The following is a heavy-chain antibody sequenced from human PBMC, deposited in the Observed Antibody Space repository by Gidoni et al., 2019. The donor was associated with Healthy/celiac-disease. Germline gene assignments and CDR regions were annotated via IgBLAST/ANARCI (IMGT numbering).Heavy chain of an antibody. D-gene: IGHD5-18*01. V-gene: IGHV3-23*01. CDR1: GFTFSSYA. Sequence: RLSCAASGFTFSSYAMSWVRQAPGKGLEWVSAISGSCGSTYYADSVKGRFTISRDNSKNTLYLQMNSLRAEDTAVYYCAKDGYSYGSDHFDYWGQGTLVTVSS. J-gene: IGHJ4*02. CDR3: AKDGYSYGSDHFDY. CDR2: ISGSCGST.